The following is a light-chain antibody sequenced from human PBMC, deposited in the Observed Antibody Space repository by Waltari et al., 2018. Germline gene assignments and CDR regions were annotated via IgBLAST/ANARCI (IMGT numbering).Light chain of an antibody. CDR1: QSVRIY. V-gene: IGKV3-20*01. CDR3: QQYVESPAT. Sequence: SPGDRATLSCRASQSVRIYLAWYQQKPGQAPRLLIYHASTRATGIPDRFSASGSGTDFSLTISRLEPEDFAMYYCQQYVESPATFGQGTKVEIK. CDR2: HAS. J-gene: IGKJ1*01.